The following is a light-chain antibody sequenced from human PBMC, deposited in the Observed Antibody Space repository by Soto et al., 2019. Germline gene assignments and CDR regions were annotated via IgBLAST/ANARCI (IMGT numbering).Light chain of an antibody. CDR3: GSYTITSTLMI. J-gene: IGLJ2*01. Sequence: QSALTQPASVSGSPGQSITISCSGTPSDIGAYNYVSWYQHLPGKAPEVIMYDVTNRPSGVSSRFSGSKSGTTASLTISGLQAEDEANYSCGSYTITSTLMIFGGGTKLTVL. V-gene: IGLV2-14*03. CDR2: DVT. CDR1: PSDIGAYNY.